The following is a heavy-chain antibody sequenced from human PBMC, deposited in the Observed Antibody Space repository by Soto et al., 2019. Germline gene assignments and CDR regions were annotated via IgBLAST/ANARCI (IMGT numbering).Heavy chain of an antibody. CDR1: GFTFSSYW. J-gene: IGHJ4*02. Sequence: GGSLRLSCAASGFTFSSYWMSWVRQAPGKGLEWVANIKQDGSEKYYVDSVKGRFTISRDNAKNSLYLQMNSLRAEDTAVYYCARRLHLGELSPLTFDYWGQGTLVTVSS. V-gene: IGHV3-7*01. D-gene: IGHD3-16*02. CDR2: IKQDGSEK. CDR3: ARRLHLGELSPLTFDY.